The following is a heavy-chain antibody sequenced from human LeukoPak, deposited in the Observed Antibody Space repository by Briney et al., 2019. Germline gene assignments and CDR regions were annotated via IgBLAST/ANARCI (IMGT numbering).Heavy chain of an antibody. V-gene: IGHV3-21*01. Sequence: PGGSLRLSCAASGFTFSSYSMNWVRQAPGKGLEWVSSISSSSSYIYYADSVKGQFTISRDNAKNSLYLQMNSLRAEDTAVYYCAREYCSSTSCYLSDYYYGMDVWGKGTTVTVSS. CDR3: AREYCSSTSCYLSDYYYGMDV. J-gene: IGHJ6*04. CDR2: ISSSSSYI. D-gene: IGHD2-2*01. CDR1: GFTFSSYS.